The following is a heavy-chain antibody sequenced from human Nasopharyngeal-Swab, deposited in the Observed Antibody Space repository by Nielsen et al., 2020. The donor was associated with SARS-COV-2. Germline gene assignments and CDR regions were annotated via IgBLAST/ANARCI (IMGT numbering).Heavy chain of an antibody. CDR3: ARDHLGRYCSGGSCYSNY. D-gene: IGHD2-15*01. CDR1: GYTFTGYY. V-gene: IGHV1-2*02. CDR2: INPNSGGT. J-gene: IGHJ4*02. Sequence: ASVKVSCKASGYTFTGYYMHCVRQAPGQGLEWMGWINPNSGGTNYAQKFQGGVTMTRDTSISTAYMELSRLRSEDTAVYYCARDHLGRYCSGGSCYSNYWGQGTLVTVSS.